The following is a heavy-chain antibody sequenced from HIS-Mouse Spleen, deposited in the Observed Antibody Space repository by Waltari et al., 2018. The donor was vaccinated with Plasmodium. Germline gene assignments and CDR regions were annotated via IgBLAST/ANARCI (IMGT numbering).Heavy chain of an antibody. CDR2: INSDGSST. J-gene: IGHJ3*02. V-gene: IGHV3-74*01. CDR3: ARTIAVVATGDAFDI. D-gene: IGHD6-13*01. Sequence: EVQLVESGGGLVQPGGSLRLSCAASGFAFSRYWMHWVRQAPGKGLVWVSRINSDGSSTRYADSVKGRFTISRDNAKNTLYLQMNSLRAEDTAVYYCARTIAVVATGDAFDIWAKGQWSPSLQ. CDR1: GFAFSRYW.